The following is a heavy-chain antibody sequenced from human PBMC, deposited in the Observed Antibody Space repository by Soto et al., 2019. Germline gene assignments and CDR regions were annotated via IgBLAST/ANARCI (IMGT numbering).Heavy chain of an antibody. CDR1: GFTFSSYP. D-gene: IGHD1-1*01. CDR3: AKRATGTDFDY. V-gene: IGHV3-33*06. CDR2: IWYDGNNK. Sequence: GSLRLSCAASGFTFSSYPMYWVRQAPGKGLEWVAVIWYDGNNKFHADSLKGRFTISRDNSKNTLYLQMNSLRAEDTAVYYCAKRATGTDFDYWGQGTLVTVSS. J-gene: IGHJ4*02.